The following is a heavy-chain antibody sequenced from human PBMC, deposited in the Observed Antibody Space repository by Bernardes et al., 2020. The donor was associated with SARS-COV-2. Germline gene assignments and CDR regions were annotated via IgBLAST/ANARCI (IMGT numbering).Heavy chain of an antibody. CDR2: LYYTGST. V-gene: IGHV4-59*01. CDR3: ARGFDY. CDR1: GGSIRAYY. Sequence: SETLSPTCTVSGGSIRAYYWSWFRQPPGPGLEWIGYLYYTGSTNYNPSLQSRVTISVDTSKNQFSLKLSSVTAADTAVYYCARGFDYWGQGILVTVSA. J-gene: IGHJ4*02.